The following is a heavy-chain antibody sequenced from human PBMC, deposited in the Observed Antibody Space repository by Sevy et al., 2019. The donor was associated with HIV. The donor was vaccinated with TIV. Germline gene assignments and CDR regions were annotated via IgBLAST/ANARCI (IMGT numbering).Heavy chain of an antibody. J-gene: IGHJ5*02. CDR1: GGSISSSNYY. CDR2: IYYSGNT. V-gene: IGHV4-39*01. Sequence: SETLSLTCTVSGGSISSSNYYRGWIRQPPGKGLEWIGSIYYSGNTYYNPSLKSRVTISVDTSKNQFPLKVSSVTAADTAVFYCARLSGYSSGWFWFDPWGHGTLVTVSS. CDR3: ARLSGYSSGWFWFDP. D-gene: IGHD6-19*01.